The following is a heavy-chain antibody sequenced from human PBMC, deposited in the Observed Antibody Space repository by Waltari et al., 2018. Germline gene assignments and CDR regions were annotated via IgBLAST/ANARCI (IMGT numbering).Heavy chain of an antibody. CDR2: ISYDGSNK. CDR1: GFTFSSYA. CDR3: AREYMAFDI. V-gene: IGHV3-30*01. Sequence: QVQLVESGGGVVQPGRSLRLSCAASGFTFSSYAMPWVRQAPGKGLEWVAVISYDGSNKYYADSVKGRFTISRDNSKNTLYLQMNSLRAEDTAVYYCAREYMAFDIWGQGTMVTVSS. D-gene: IGHD1-1*01. J-gene: IGHJ3*02.